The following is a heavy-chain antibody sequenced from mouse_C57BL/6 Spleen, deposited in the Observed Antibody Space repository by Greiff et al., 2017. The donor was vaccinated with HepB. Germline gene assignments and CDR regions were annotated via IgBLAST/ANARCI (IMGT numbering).Heavy chain of an antibody. CDR3: TTTAQAFAY. Sequence: VHVKQSGAELVRPGASVKLSCTASGFNIKDYYMHWVKQRPEQGLEWIGRIDPEDGDTEYAPKFQGKATMTADTSSNTAYLQLSSLTSEDTAVYYCTTTAQAFAYWGQGTLVTVSA. V-gene: IGHV14-1*01. D-gene: IGHD3-2*02. CDR1: GFNIKDYY. CDR2: IDPEDGDT. J-gene: IGHJ3*01.